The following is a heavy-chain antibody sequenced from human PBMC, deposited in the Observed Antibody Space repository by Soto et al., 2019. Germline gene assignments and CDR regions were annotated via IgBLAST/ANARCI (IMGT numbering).Heavy chain of an antibody. D-gene: IGHD3-22*01. CDR2: ISYDGSNK. Sequence: QVQLVESGGGVVQPGRSLRLSCAASGFTFSSYAMHWVRQAPGKGLEWVAVISYDGSNKYYADSVKGRFTISRDNSKNTLYLQMNSLRAEDTAVYYCARDRGYYDGSDPKPHYYYYSGMDVWGQGTTVTVSS. CDR1: GFTFSSYA. V-gene: IGHV3-30-3*01. CDR3: ARDRGYYDGSDPKPHYYYYSGMDV. J-gene: IGHJ6*02.